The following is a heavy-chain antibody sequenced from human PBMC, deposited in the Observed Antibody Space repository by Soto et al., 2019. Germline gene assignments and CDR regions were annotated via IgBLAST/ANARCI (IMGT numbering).Heavy chain of an antibody. V-gene: IGHV1-69*06. J-gene: IGHJ4*02. CDR3: ARLLRYFDWVHDY. CDR2: IIPIFGTA. Sequence: GASVKVSCKASGGTFSSYAISWVRQAPGQGLEWMGGIIPIFGTANYAQKFQGRVTITADKSTSTAYMELSSLRSEDTAVYYCARLLRYFDWVHDYWGQGTLVTVSS. CDR1: GGTFSSYA. D-gene: IGHD3-9*01.